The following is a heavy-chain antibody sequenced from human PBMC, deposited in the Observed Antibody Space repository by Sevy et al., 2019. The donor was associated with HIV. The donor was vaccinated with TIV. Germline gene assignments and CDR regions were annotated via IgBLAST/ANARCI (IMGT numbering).Heavy chain of an antibody. V-gene: IGHV3-11*01. J-gene: IGHJ4*02. CDR3: ARAGGSWALRY. CDR1: GFIFSDYY. CDR2: ISGSGNTK. Sequence: GGSLRLSCAASGFIFSDYYMSWIRQAPGKGLEWVSYISGSGNTKYYTDSVKGRFTISRDNAKDSLYLQMNSLRAEDTAVCYCARAGGSWALRYWGQGSLVTVSS. D-gene: IGHD1-26*01.